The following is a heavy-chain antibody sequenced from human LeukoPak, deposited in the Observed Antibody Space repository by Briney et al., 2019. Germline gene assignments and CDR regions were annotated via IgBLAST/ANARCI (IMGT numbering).Heavy chain of an antibody. CDR3: ARETPRRGETRDGYR. CDR1: GFTFSNYW. J-gene: IGHJ4*02. Sequence: GGSLRLSCAASGFTFSNYWMNWVRQAPGKGLECLANIKQDGSETCYADSVKGRFTISRDNAKNSLYLQMNSLRAEDTAVYYCARETPRRGETRDGYRWGQGTLVTVSS. V-gene: IGHV3-7*01. D-gene: IGHD5-24*01. CDR2: IKQDGSET.